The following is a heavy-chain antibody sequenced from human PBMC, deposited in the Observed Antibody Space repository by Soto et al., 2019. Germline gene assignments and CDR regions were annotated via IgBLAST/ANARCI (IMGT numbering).Heavy chain of an antibody. CDR2: IIPMFGAS. CDR1: GDTFSSYA. CDR3: ARDPKDPETYYYGLDV. Sequence: QVQLVQSGAEVKKPGSSVKVSCKASGDTFSSYAISWVRQAPGQGLEWMGGIIPMFGASTYAQKFQARDTYTADESTATAHMELSSLRSDDTAVYYCARDPKDPETYYYGLDVWGQGTTVTVSS. V-gene: IGHV1-69*12. J-gene: IGHJ6*02.